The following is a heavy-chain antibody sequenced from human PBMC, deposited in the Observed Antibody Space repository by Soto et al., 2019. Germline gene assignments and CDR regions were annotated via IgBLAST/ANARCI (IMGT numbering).Heavy chain of an antibody. CDR2: MKPNSGNT. CDR3: ARERTGTTSMEV. V-gene: IGHV1-8*01. Sequence: QVQLVQSGAEVKKPGASVKVSCKASGYTFTSYDINWVRQATGQGLEWMGWMKPNSGNTGYAQKFRGRVTMTRNTSISTAYLEVSSLGSEDPAVYYCARERTGTTSMEVWGQGTTFTVSS. J-gene: IGHJ6*02. CDR1: GYTFTSYD. D-gene: IGHD1-1*01.